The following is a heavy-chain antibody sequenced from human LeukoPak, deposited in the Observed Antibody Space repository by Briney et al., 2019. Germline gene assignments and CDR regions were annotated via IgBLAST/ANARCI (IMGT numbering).Heavy chain of an antibody. J-gene: IGHJ4*02. CDR2: IYYSGNT. V-gene: IGHV4-59*01. D-gene: IGHD2-15*01. Sequence: SETLSLTCTVSGDSISSYYWSWIRQPPGKGLEWIGYIYYSGNTNYNPSLKNRVTISLDTSKNQFSLKLSSVTAADTAVYYCARDNRYCSGGSCHYPHFDFWGQGTLVTVSS. CDR1: GDSISSYY. CDR3: ARDNRYCSGGSCHYPHFDF.